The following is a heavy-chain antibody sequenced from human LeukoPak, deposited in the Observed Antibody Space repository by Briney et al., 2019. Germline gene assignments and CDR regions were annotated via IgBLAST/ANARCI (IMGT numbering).Heavy chain of an antibody. CDR3: ARPNGSAFYYYGMDV. D-gene: IGHD3-10*01. Sequence: PSETLSPTCTVSGGSISSSSYYWGWIRQPPGKGLEWIGSIYYSGSTYYNPSLKSRVTISVDTSKNQFSLKLSSVTAADTAVYYCARPNGSAFYYYGMDVWGQGTTVTVSS. J-gene: IGHJ6*02. V-gene: IGHV4-39*01. CDR1: GGSISSSSYY. CDR2: IYYSGST.